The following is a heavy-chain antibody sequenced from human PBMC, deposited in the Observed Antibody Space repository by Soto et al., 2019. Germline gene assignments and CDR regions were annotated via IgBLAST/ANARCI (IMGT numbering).Heavy chain of an antibody. V-gene: IGHV3-53*04. CDR1: GFTVSSNY. D-gene: IGHD2-2*01. Sequence: GGSLRLSCAASGFTVSSNYMNWVRQAPGKGLEWVAVIYSDDNTYYADSVKGRFTISRHNSKNTLYLQMNSLRIEDTAVYFCAKDRGPYASSCSTDWGQGVQVTVSS. CDR3: AKDRGPYASSCSTD. CDR2: IYSDDNT. J-gene: IGHJ4*02.